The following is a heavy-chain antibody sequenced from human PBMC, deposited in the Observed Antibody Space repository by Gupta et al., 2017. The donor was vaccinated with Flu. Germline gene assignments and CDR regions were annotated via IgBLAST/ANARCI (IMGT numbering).Heavy chain of an antibody. V-gene: IGHV3-21*01. CDR1: SYS. CDR3: ARWGSSSGGNWFDP. D-gene: IGHD6-19*01. Sequence: SYSMNWVREAPGKGLEWVSSISSSSSYIYYADSVKGRFTISRDNAKNSLYLQMNSLRAEDTAVYYCARWGSSSGGNWFDPGGQGTLVTVSS. CDR2: ISSSSSYI. J-gene: IGHJ5*02.